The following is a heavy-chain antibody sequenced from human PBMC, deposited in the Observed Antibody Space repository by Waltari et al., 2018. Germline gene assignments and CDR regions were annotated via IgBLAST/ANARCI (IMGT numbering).Heavy chain of an antibody. CDR3: ATYIGASVGTAAFDV. V-gene: IGHV4-39*01. J-gene: IGHJ3*01. CDR2: MSYTGAT. Sequence: QLQLQESGPGLVKPSETLSLTCRVPGVPITRNRLYWGWIRKPPGQGLEWIGTMSYTGATYSSPSLDSRVTVSRDTSKNQLSLKLVSVTAADTAVYYCATYIGASVGTAAFDVWGQGTMVTVSS. CDR1: GVPITRNRLY. D-gene: IGHD5-12*01.